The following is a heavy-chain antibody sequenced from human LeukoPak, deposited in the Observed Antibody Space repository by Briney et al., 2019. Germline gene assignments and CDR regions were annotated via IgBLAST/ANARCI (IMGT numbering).Heavy chain of an antibody. CDR2: IYYSGST. D-gene: IGHD3-3*01. CDR3: ARHGLSGEWTPYDFWSGYTPCNFDY. CDR1: GGSISSSSYY. V-gene: IGHV4-39*01. Sequence: PSETLSLTCTVSGGSISSSSYYWGWIRQPPGKGLEWIGSIYYSGSTYYNPSLKSRVTISVDTSKNQFSLKLSSVTAADTAVYYCARHGLSGEWTPYDFWSGYTPCNFDYWGQGTLVTVSS. J-gene: IGHJ4*02.